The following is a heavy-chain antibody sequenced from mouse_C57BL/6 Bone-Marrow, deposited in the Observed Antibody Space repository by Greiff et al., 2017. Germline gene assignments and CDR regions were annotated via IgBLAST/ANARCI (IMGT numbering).Heavy chain of an antibody. CDR1: GFTFSDYG. J-gene: IGHJ3*01. CDR2: ISSGSSTI. V-gene: IGHV5-17*01. Sequence: EVRLVGSGGGLVKPGGSLKLSCAASGFTFSDYGMHWVRQAPEKGLEWVAYISSGSSTIYYADTVKGRFTISRDNAKNTLFLQMTSLRSEDAAMYYCAKSYSSWYAYWGQGTRVAVSA. D-gene: IGHD2-12*01. CDR3: AKSYSSWYAY.